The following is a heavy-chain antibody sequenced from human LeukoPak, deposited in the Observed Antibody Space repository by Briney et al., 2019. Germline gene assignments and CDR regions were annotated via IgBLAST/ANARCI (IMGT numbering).Heavy chain of an antibody. CDR1: GFTFSSYG. D-gene: IGHD5-18*01. CDR3: ASDSTAMAYYMDV. V-gene: IGHV3-33*01. CDR2: IWYDGSNK. J-gene: IGHJ6*03. Sequence: GGSLRLSCAASGFTFSSYGMHWVRQAPGKGLEWVAVIWYDGSNKYYADSVKGRFTISRDNSKNTLYLQMNSLRAEDTAVYYCASDSTAMAYYMDVWGKGTTVTVSS.